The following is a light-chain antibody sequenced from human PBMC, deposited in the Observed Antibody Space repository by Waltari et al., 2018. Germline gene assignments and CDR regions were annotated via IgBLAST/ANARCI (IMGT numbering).Light chain of an antibody. CDR2: DAS. CDR1: QSVGKF. V-gene: IGKV3-11*01. J-gene: IGKJ5*01. Sequence: EVVLTQSPVTLSLSPGERATLSCRASQSVGKFLAWYQKKPGQAPRLLIYDASNRATGIPVTFSGSGSGTDFTLTISSVQPEDFALYFCRQRSDWPPSITFGQGTRLEI. CDR3: RQRSDWPPSIT.